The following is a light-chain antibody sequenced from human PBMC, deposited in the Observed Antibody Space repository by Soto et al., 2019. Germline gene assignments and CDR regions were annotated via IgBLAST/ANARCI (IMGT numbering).Light chain of an antibody. V-gene: IGKV3-15*01. CDR1: QSVSTN. J-gene: IGKJ4*01. Sequence: VMTQSPATLSVSPGERAALSCRASQSVSTNLAWYQQKPGQPPRLLIYFASTRATAVPARFTAGGSGTDFTLTISRLEPEDFAVYYCQQFGSSLTFGGGTKVDIK. CDR2: FAS. CDR3: QQFGSSLT.